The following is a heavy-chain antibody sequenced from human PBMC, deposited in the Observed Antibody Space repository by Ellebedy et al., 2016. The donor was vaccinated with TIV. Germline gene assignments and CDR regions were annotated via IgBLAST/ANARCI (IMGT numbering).Heavy chain of an antibody. D-gene: IGHD4-17*01. Sequence: PGGSLRLSCASAGFTCTTYKINWIRRSPGKGLKWVSSISRSINYIFYADSLEVRFTVSRDNSKNTVYLQMNSLRAEDTAVYYCARPQFGDYDAFDIWGQGAPVTVSS. CDR1: GFTCTTYK. CDR3: ARPQFGDYDAFDI. V-gene: IGHV3-21*06. J-gene: IGHJ3*02. CDR2: ISRSINYI.